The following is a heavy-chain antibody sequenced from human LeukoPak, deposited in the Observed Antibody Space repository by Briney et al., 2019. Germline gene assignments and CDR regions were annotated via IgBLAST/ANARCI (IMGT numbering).Heavy chain of an antibody. CDR2: ISSCSSYI. CDR1: GFTFSSYS. Sequence: GGSLRLSCAASGFTFSSYSMNWVRQAPGKGLEWVSSISSCSSYIYYADSVKGRFTITRDNAKNSLYLQMNSLRAEDTAVYYCARDQCSGGSCYSNHWGQGTLVTVSS. D-gene: IGHD2-15*01. V-gene: IGHV3-21*01. CDR3: ARDQCSGGSCYSNH. J-gene: IGHJ5*02.